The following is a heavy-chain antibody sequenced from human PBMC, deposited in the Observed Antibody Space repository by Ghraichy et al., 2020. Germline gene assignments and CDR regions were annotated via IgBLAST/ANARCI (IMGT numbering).Heavy chain of an antibody. J-gene: IGHJ4*02. D-gene: IGHD6-19*01. CDR1: GFTFSNAW. CDR3: TTDAVAELTFDY. CDR2: IKSKTDGGTT. Sequence: GGSLRLSCAASGFTFSNAWMSWVRQAPGKGLEWVGRIKSKTDGGTTDYAAPVKGRFTISRDDSKNTLYLQMNSLKTEDTAVYYCTTDAVAELTFDYWGQGTLVTVSS. V-gene: IGHV3-15*01.